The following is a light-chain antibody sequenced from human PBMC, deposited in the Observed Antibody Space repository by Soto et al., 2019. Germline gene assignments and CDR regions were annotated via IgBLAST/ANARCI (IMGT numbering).Light chain of an antibody. J-gene: IGLJ1*01. V-gene: IGLV1-40*01. CDR1: SSNIGAGYD. CDR3: QSYDSSLSAPYV. Sequence: QSVLTQAPSVSGAPGQRVTISRTGSSSNIGAGYDVHWYQKVPGTAPKLLIYGNNNRPSGVPDRFSGSKSGTSASPAITGLQAEDEADYYCQSYDSSLSAPYVFGTGTKVTVL. CDR2: GNN.